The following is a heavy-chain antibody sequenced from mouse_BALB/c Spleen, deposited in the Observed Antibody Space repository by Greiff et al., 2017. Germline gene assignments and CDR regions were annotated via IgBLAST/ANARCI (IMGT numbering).Heavy chain of an antibody. Sequence: EVKLMESGAELVRPGALVKLSCKASGFNIKDYYMHWVKQRPEQGLEWIGWIDPENGNTIYDPKFQGKASITADTSSNTAYLQLSSLTSEDTAVYYCARYPVSAMDYWGQGTSVTVSS. V-gene: IGHV14-1*02. J-gene: IGHJ4*01. CDR1: GFNIKDYY. CDR3: ARYPVSAMDY. CDR2: IDPENGNT.